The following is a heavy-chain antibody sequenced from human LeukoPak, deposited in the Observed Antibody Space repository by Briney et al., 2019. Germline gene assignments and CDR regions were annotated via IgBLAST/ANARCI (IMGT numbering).Heavy chain of an antibody. D-gene: IGHD2-2*01. CDR2: IIPIFGTA. Sequence: ASVKVSCKASGGTFSSYAISWVRQAPGQGLEWMGGIIPIFGTANYAQKFQGRVTITADKSTSTAYMELSSLRSEDTAGYYFANAGIFVSPAAMPAHYYGIGGRGKGTTVTVSS. V-gene: IGHV1-69*06. CDR1: GGTFSSYA. CDR3: ANAGIFVSPAAMPAHYYGIGG. J-gene: IGHJ6*04.